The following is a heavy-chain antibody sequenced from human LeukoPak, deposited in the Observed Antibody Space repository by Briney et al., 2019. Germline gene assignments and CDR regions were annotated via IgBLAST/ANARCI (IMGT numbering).Heavy chain of an antibody. CDR3: ARHAYCSGGSCPDF. Sequence: PAETLSLTCAVSGYSISSGYYWGWIRQPPGKGLEWIGSIFRSGSTHYHPSLKSRVTISVDTSKNQFSLKLSSVTAADTAVYYCARHAYCSGGSCPDFWGQGTLVTVSS. CDR2: IFRSGST. V-gene: IGHV4-38-2*01. J-gene: IGHJ4*02. CDR1: GYSISSGYY. D-gene: IGHD2-15*01.